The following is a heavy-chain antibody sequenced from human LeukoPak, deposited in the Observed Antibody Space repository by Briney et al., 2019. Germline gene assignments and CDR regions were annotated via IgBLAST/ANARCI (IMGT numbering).Heavy chain of an antibody. CDR3: ARSGTGYENYFDY. Sequence: SETLSLTCTVSGGSISSYYWSWIRQPAGTGLEWIGRIYTSGGTNYNPSLKSRVTMSVDTSKNQFSLKLTSVTAADTAVYYCARSGTGYENYFDYWGQGTLVTVSS. V-gene: IGHV4-4*07. J-gene: IGHJ4*02. CDR2: IYTSGGT. D-gene: IGHD2-15*01. CDR1: GGSISSYY.